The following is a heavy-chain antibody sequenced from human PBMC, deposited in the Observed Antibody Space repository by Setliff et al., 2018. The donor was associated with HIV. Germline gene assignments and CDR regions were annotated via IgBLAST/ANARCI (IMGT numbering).Heavy chain of an antibody. V-gene: IGHV1-2*06. J-gene: IGHJ3*01. CDR3: ARPRVFDSFDV. Sequence: ASVKVSCKASGYMILGYKMNWVRQAPGQGLEWIGRISPDNGVAEYAPKFQGRVRMTLDTPISTAYLEIPRLTSGDAAVYYCARPRVFDSFDVWGQGTRVTVSS. CDR2: ISPDNGVA. CDR1: GYMILGYK.